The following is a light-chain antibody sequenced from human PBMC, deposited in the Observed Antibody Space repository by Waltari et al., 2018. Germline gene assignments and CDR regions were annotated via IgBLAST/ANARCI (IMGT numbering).Light chain of an antibody. CDR2: DKY. J-gene: IGLJ1*01. Sequence: QFVLTQPPSVSAAPGQKVTISCSGSTSNIGNNYISWYKQLPGTAHKLLIYDKYNRPPGIPDRFSGSKSGTSATLGITGLQTGVEADYYCAAWDTSLDGYVFGTGTKVTVL. CDR1: TSNIGNNY. V-gene: IGLV1-51*01. CDR3: AAWDTSLDGYV.